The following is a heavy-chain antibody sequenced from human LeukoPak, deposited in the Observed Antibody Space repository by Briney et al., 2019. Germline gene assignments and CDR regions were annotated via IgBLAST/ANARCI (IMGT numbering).Heavy chain of an antibody. V-gene: IGHV4-31*03. CDR3: AREARRLRCMDV. CDR2: IYYSGST. J-gene: IGHJ6*02. Sequence: PSETLSLTCTVSGGSISSGGYYWSWLRQHPGTGLEWIGYIYYSGSTCYNPSLKSRVTISVDTSKNQFSLKLSSVTAADTAVYYCAREARRLRCMDVWGQGTTVTVSS. D-gene: IGHD3-3*01. CDR1: GGSISSGGYY.